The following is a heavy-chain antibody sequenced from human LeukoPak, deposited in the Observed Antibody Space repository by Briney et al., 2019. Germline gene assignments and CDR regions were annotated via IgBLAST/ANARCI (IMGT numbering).Heavy chain of an antibody. CDR3: ARPRYSGLRHCWYFDL. J-gene: IGHJ2*01. D-gene: IGHD3-9*01. CDR2: IWYDGSNK. Sequence: GGSLRLSCAASGFTFSSYGMHWVRQAPGKGLEWVAVIWYDGSNKYYADSVKGRFTISRDNSKNTLYLQMNSLRAEDTAVYYCARPRYSGLRHCWYFDLWGRGTLVTVSS. CDR1: GFTFSSYG. V-gene: IGHV3-33*01.